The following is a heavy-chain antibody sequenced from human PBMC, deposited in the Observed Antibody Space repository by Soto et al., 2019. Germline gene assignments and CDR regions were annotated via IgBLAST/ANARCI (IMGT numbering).Heavy chain of an antibody. Sequence: GESLKISCKGSGYSFTSYCIGWVRQMPGKGLEWMGIIYPGDSDTRYSPSFQGQVTISADKSISTAYLQWSSLKASDTAMYYCARQRFFGYDYGDPTYYFDYWGQGTLVTVPS. CDR1: GYSFTSYC. CDR2: IYPGDSDT. V-gene: IGHV5-51*01. CDR3: ARQRFFGYDYGDPTYYFDY. J-gene: IGHJ4*02. D-gene: IGHD4-17*01.